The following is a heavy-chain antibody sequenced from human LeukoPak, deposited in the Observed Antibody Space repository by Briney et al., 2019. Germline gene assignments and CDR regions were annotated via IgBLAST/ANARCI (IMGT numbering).Heavy chain of an antibody. V-gene: IGHV3-48*01. J-gene: IGHJ4*02. CDR3: ARDQGGAVSY. D-gene: IGHD3-16*01. CDR1: GFTFSSYG. CDR2: ISSFSGTI. Sequence: PGGSLRLSCAASGFTFSSYGMHWVRQAPGKGLEWISYISSFSGTIYYADSVEGRFTISRDNAKNSLYLQMNSLRAEDTATYYCARDQGGAVSYWGQGTLVTVSS.